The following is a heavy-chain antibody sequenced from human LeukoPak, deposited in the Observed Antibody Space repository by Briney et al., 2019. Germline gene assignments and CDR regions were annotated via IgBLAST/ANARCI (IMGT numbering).Heavy chain of an antibody. CDR3: ARVSGGPNWFDP. V-gene: IGHV3-23*01. J-gene: IGHJ5*02. CDR2: ISGSGGST. Sequence: QPGGSLRLSCAASGFTFSSYAMNWVRQAPGKGLEWVSAISGSGGSTYYADSVKGRFTISRDNAKNSLYLQMNSLRAEDTAVYYCARVSGGPNWFDPWGQGTLVTVSS. CDR1: GFTFSSYA. D-gene: IGHD3-10*01.